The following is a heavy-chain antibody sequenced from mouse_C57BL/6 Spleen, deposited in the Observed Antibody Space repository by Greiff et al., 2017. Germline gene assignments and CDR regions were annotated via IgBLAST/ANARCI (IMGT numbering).Heavy chain of an antibody. Sequence: QVQLQQPGAELVKPGASVKMSCKASGYTFTSYWITWVKQRPGQGLEWIGDIYPGSGSTNYNEKFKSKATLTVDTSSSTAYIQLSSLTSEDSAVYCCARWMLTTTGDYWGQGTTLTFSS. CDR1: GYTFTSYW. J-gene: IGHJ2*01. CDR3: ARWMLTTTGDY. V-gene: IGHV1-55*01. D-gene: IGHD2-2*01. CDR2: IYPGSGST.